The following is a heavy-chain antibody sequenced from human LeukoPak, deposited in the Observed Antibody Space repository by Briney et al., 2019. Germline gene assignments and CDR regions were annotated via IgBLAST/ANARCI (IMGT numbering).Heavy chain of an antibody. D-gene: IGHD1-26*01. V-gene: IGHV4-4*08. J-gene: IGHJ4*02. CDR3: VKEPGGNHF. CDR1: DDSITMYY. CDR2: VDHTGST. Sequence: PSETLSLTCSVSDDSITMYYWTWIRQPPGKGLEWIGYVDHTGSTNFNPSLNGRVSISRDTTKNLFSLRLRSVTAADTAVYYCVKEPGGNHFWGQGTLVTVSS.